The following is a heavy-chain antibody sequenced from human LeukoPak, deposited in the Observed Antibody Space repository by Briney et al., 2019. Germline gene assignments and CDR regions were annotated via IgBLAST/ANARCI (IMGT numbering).Heavy chain of an antibody. CDR2: IGTAGDT. CDR1: GFTFSTYD. J-gene: IGHJ6*02. D-gene: IGHD6-13*01. V-gene: IGHV3-13*04. CDR3: VRSSSSSGMDV. Sequence: GGSLRLSCAASGFTFSTYDMHWVRQATGKGLEWVSAIGTAGDTYYPGSVKGRFTISRDNAKNSLYFQMNSLRAGDTAVYYCVRSSSSSGMDVWGQGPTVTVSS.